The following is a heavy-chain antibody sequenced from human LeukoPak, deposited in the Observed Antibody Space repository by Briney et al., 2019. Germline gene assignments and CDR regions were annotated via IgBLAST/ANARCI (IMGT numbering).Heavy chain of an antibody. CDR1: GYTFTSYA. Sequence: GASVKVSCKASGYTFTSYAMHWVRQAPGQRLEWMGWINAGNGNTKYSQKFQGRVTITRDTSTSTAYMELRSLRSDDTAVYYCARGGLVATITDYWGQGTLVTVSS. V-gene: IGHV1-3*01. CDR3: ARGGLVATITDY. D-gene: IGHD5-12*01. CDR2: INAGNGNT. J-gene: IGHJ4*02.